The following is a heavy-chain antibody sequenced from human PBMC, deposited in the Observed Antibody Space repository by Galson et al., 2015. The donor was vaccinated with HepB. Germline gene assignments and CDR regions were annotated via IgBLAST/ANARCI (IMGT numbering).Heavy chain of an antibody. D-gene: IGHD3-22*01. CDR1: GFTFGDYA. V-gene: IGHV3-49*03. J-gene: IGHJ4*02. Sequence: SLRLSCAASGFTFGDYAMSWFRQAPGKGLEWVGFIRSKAYGGTTEYAASVKGRFTISRDDSKSIAYLQMNSLKTEDTAVYYCTRGRGYYDLGLWYYFDYWGQGTLVTVSS. CDR3: TRGRGYYDLGLWYYFDY. CDR2: IRSKAYGGTT.